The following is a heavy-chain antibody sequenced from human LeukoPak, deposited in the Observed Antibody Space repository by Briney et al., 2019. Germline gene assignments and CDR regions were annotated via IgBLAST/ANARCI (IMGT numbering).Heavy chain of an antibody. J-gene: IGHJ3*02. V-gene: IGHV4-31*03. CDR2: IYYSGST. CDR3: ARDYLRDAFDI. D-gene: IGHD3-16*02. Sequence: SETLSLTCTVSGGSISSGGYYWSWIRQHPGKGLEWIGYIYYSGSTYYNPSLKSRVTMSVDTSKNQFSLKLSSVTAADTAVYYCARDYLRDAFDIWGQGTMVTVSS. CDR1: GGSISSGGYY.